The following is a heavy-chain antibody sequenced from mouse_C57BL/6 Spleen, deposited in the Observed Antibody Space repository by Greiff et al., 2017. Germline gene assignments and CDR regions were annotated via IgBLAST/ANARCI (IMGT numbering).Heavy chain of an antibody. CDR2: INPSTGGT. CDR3: ARTGLRGVDY. CDR1: GYSFTGYY. Sequence: EVQLQQSGPELVKPGASVKISCKASGYSFTGYYMNWVKQSPEQSLEWIGEINPSTGGTTYNQKFKAKATLTVDKSSSTAYMQLKSLTSEDSAVYYCARTGLRGVDYWGQGTTLTVAS. D-gene: IGHD2-2*01. V-gene: IGHV1-42*01. J-gene: IGHJ2*01.